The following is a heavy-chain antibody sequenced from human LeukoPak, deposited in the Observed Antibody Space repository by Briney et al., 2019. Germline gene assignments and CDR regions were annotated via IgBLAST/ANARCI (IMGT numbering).Heavy chain of an antibody. CDR2: IGTSSTTI. D-gene: IGHD5-18*01. V-gene: IGHV3-48*01. J-gene: IGHJ4*02. CDR3: ARVRGYSYGPDY. Sequence: GGSLRLSCAASEFSVSSNYMTWVRQAPGKGLEWVSNIGTSSTTIYYADSVKGRFTISRDNSKNTLYLQMNSLRAEDTAVYYCARVRGYSYGPDYWGQGTLVTVSS. CDR1: EFSVSSNY.